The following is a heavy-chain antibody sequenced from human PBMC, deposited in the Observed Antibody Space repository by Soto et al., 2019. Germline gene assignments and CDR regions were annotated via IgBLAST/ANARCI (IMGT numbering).Heavy chain of an antibody. D-gene: IGHD5-18*01. CDR1: GGTFSSYA. CDR3: ARDPGPNSYGNN. CDR2: IIPIFGTA. V-gene: IGHV1-69*13. J-gene: IGHJ4*02. Sequence: GASVKVSCKASGGTFSSYASSWVRQAPGQGLEWMGGIIPIFGTANYAQKFQGRVTITADESTSTAYTELSSLRSEDTAVSYCARDPGPNSYGNNWGQGTLVTVPS.